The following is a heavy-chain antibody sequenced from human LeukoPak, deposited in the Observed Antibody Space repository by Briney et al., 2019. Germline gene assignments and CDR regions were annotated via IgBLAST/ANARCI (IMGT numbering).Heavy chain of an antibody. J-gene: IGHJ5*02. V-gene: IGHV4-59*01. CDR2: IYYSGST. CDR3: ARDRGRSGYSYGYDWFDP. CDR1: GGFISSYY. Sequence: SETLSLTCTVSGGFISSYYWSWIRQPPGKGLEWIGYIYYSGSTNYNPSLKSRVAISVDTSKNQFSLKLSSVTAADTAVYYCARDRGRSGYSYGYDWFDPWGQGTLVTVSS. D-gene: IGHD5-18*01.